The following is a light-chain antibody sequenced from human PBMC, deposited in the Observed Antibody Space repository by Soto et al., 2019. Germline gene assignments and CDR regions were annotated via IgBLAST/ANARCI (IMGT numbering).Light chain of an antibody. CDR2: END. CDR1: SSNIGNNY. J-gene: IGLJ1*01. V-gene: IGLV1-51*02. Sequence: QSALTQPPSVSAAPGQKVTISCSGSSSNIGNNYVSWYQQLPGSAPKVLIYENDKRPSGIPDRFSGSKSGTSATLGITGLQTGDEADYYCGTWDSSLSAGVFGTGTKLTVL. CDR3: GTWDSSLSAGV.